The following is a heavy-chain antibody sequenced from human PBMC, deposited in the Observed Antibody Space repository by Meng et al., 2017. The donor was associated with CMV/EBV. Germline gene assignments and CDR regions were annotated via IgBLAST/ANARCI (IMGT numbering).Heavy chain of an antibody. CDR1: GYTFTSYD. CDR3: ARSQSAMVDY. Sequence: ASVKVSCKASGYTFTSYDINWVRQATGQGLEWMGWMNPNSGNTGYAQKLQGRVTMTTDTSTSTAYMELRSLRSDDTAVYYCARSQSAMVDYWGQGTLVTVSS. V-gene: IGHV1-8*01. CDR2: MNPNSGNT. D-gene: IGHD5-18*01. J-gene: IGHJ4*02.